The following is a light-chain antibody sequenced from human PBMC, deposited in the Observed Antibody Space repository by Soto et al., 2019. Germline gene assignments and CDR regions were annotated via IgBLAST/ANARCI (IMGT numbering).Light chain of an antibody. CDR3: QQYNNWPRIVGT. J-gene: IGKJ4*01. CDR2: GAS. CDR1: QSVSSN. Sequence: EIVMTQSPATLSLSPGERATLSCRASQSVSSNLAWYQQKPGQAPRLLIYGASTRATGIPARFSGSGSGTEFTLTISSLQSEDFAVYYCQQYNNWPRIVGTFGGGTKVEIK. V-gene: IGKV3-15*01.